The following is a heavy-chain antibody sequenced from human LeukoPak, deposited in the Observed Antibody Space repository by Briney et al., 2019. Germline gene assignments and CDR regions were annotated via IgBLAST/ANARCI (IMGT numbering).Heavy chain of an antibody. D-gene: IGHD2-2*01. V-gene: IGHV5-51*01. J-gene: IGHJ5*02. CDR1: GYSFTSYW. Sequence: GESLKISCKGSGYSFTSYWIGWVRQMPGKGLEWMGIIYPGDPDTRYSPSFQGQVTISADKSISTAYLQWSSLKASDTAMYYCARQASRKMPSNWFDPWGQGTLVTVSS. CDR3: ARQASRKMPSNWFDP. CDR2: IYPGDPDT.